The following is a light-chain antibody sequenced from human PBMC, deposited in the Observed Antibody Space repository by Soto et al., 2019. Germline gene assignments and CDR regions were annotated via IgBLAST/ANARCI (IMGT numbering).Light chain of an antibody. CDR3: QQSYSSPPT. Sequence: DIQMTQSPSALSASVGDRVTITCQASQDVSDRLNWYQQKPGKAPKLLIYSASNLETGVPSRFSGIGSGTDFTFTISSLQPEDIATYYCQQSYSSPPTFGQGTKVDIK. CDR2: SAS. CDR1: QDVSDR. V-gene: IGKV1-33*01. J-gene: IGKJ1*01.